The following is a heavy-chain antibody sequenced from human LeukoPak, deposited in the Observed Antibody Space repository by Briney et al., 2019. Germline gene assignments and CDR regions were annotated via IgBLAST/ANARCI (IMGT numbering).Heavy chain of an antibody. J-gene: IGHJ4*02. CDR2: INAGNGNT. D-gene: IGHD3-3*01. CDR3: ARSRFLEWLSHFDY. Sequence: RASVKVSCKASGYTFTSYAMHWVRQAPGQRLEWMGWINAGNGNTKYSQKFQGRVTIIRDTSASTAYMELSSLRSEDTAVYYCARSRFLEWLSHFDYWGQGTLVTVSS. CDR1: GYTFTSYA. V-gene: IGHV1-3*01.